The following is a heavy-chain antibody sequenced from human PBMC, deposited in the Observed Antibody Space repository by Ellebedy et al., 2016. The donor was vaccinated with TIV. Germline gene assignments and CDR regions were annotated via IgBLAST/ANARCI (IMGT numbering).Heavy chain of an antibody. CDR3: ARKYYDFWSGYLGPDYYGMDV. Sequence: SETLSLXCTVSGGSISSSSYYWGWIRQPPGKGLEWIGSIYYSGSTYYNPSLKSRVTISVDTSKNQFSLKLSSVTAADTAVYYCARKYYDFWSGYLGPDYYGMDVWGQGTTVTVSS. J-gene: IGHJ6*02. D-gene: IGHD3-3*01. CDR2: IYYSGST. V-gene: IGHV4-39*01. CDR1: GGSISSSSYY.